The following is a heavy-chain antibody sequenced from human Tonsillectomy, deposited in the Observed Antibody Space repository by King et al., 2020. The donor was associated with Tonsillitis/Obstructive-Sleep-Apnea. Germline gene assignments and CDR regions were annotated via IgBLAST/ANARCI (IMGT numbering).Heavy chain of an antibody. D-gene: IGHD2-2*01. V-gene: IGHV3-15*01. CDR3: TSSLTTRGAFDI. CDR2: LKSKSSGGIT. Sequence: EGQLVESGGVLVKPGGSLILSCAAFVVSIRNAWMIWVRQDPWNGLEVVVRLKSKSSGGITDSSAPVKGRFNISGDDSKNALYLQMNSLKTEDTAVYYCTSSLTTRGAFDIWGQGTMVTVSS. CDR1: VVSIRNAW. J-gene: IGHJ3*02.